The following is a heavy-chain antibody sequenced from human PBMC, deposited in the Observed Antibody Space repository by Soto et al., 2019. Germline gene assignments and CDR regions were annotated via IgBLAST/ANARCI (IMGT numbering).Heavy chain of an antibody. CDR3: ARRNHSSSWPHYYYYGMDV. J-gene: IGHJ6*02. V-gene: IGHV4-59*08. CDR1: GGSISSYY. D-gene: IGHD6-13*01. CDR2: IYYSGST. Sequence: PSETLSLTCTVSGGSISSYYWSWIRQPPGKGFEWIGYIYYSGSTNYNPSLKSRVTISVDTSKNQFSLKLSSVTAADTAVYYCARRNHSSSWPHYYYYGMDVWGQGTTVT.